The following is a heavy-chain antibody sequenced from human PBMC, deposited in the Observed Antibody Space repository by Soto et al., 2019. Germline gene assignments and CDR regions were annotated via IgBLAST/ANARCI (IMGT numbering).Heavy chain of an antibody. CDR1: GFTFKSWA. D-gene: IGHD2-21*02. J-gene: IGHJ5*02. V-gene: IGHV3-23*01. CDR2: ISGGGEKI. CDR3: AKCDCGGDWGVSHYDH. Sequence: EVQLLESGGGLVQPGGSLRLSCAASGFTFKSWALSWVRQAPGKGLEWVSGISGGGEKIYYADSVKGRFTISRDNSKNTVSFQINSLRVEDTALYYCAKCDCGGDWGVSHYDHWGQGSQVTVSS.